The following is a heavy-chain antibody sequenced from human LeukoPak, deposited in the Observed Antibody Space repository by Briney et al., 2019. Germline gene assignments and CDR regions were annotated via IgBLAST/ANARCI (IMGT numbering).Heavy chain of an antibody. CDR1: GFSFSSYE. J-gene: IGHJ4*02. CDR3: SLLAVASPQDY. V-gene: IGHV3-48*03. D-gene: IGHD6-19*01. CDR2: ISSSGSTT. Sequence: PGGSLRLSCAASGFSFSSYEMHWVRQAPGKGLEWVSDISSSGSTTYYADSVRGRFTTSRDNAKNLLYLQMHSLRAEDTAIYYCSLLAVASPQDYWGQGTLVTVSS.